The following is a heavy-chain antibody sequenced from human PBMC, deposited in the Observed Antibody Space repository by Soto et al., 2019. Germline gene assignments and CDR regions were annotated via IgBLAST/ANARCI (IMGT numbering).Heavy chain of an antibody. Sequence: SETLSVTCTDCGGSISSYYWRWIRQPPGKGLEWIGYIYYSGSTNYNPSLKSRVTISVDTSKNQFSLKLSSVTAADTAVYYCARDQHNRTYVGWFDPWGQGTLVTVCS. CDR3: ARDQHNRTYVGWFDP. V-gene: IGHV4-59*01. CDR2: IYYSGST. D-gene: IGHD1-7*01. CDR1: GGSISSYY. J-gene: IGHJ5*02.